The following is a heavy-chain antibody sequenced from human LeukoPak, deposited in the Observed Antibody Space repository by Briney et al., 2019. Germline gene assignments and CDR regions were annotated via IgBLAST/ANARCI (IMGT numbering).Heavy chain of an antibody. J-gene: IGHJ6*03. D-gene: IGHD3-10*01. CDR2: ISYDGSNK. CDR1: GFTFSSYG. Sequence: GGSLRLSCAASGFTFSSYGMHWVRQAPGKGLEWVAVISYDGSNKYYADSVKGRFTISRDNSKNTLYLQMNSLRAEDTAVYYCAKGFGELSHYYYMDVWGKGTTVTVSS. V-gene: IGHV3-30*18. CDR3: AKGFGELSHYYYMDV.